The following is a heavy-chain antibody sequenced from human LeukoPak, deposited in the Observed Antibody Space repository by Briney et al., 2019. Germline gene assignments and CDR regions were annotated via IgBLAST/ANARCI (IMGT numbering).Heavy chain of an antibody. CDR2: IKQDGSEK. D-gene: IGHD2-21*01. Sequence: GGSLRLSCAASGFTFSSYWLTWVRQAPGKGLEWVANIKQDGSEKFYVDSVKGRFTISRDSAKNSLYLQMNSLRAEDTAVYYCARSDWRDYWGQGTLVTVSS. CDR1: GFTFSSYW. CDR3: ARSDWRDY. V-gene: IGHV3-7*01. J-gene: IGHJ4*02.